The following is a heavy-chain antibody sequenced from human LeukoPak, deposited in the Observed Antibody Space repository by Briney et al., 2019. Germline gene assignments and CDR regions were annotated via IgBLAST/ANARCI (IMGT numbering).Heavy chain of an antibody. CDR3: ARLYYDILTGYYDYFDY. V-gene: IGHV3-7*03. J-gene: IGHJ4*02. Sequence: GESPRLSCAASGFTFSRYWMSWVRQAPGKGLEWVANIKQDGSEKYYVDSVKGRFTISRENAKNTLYLQMNSLRAEDTAVYYCARLYYDILTGYYDYFDYWGQGTLVTVSS. CDR2: IKQDGSEK. CDR1: GFTFSRYW. D-gene: IGHD3-9*01.